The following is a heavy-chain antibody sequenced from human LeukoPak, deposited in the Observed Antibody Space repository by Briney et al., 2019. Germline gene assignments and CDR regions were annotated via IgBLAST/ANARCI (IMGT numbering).Heavy chain of an antibody. Sequence: SETLSLTCTVSGGSISSYYWRWIRQPPGKGLEWIGYIYYSGSTNYNPSLKSRVTISVDTSKNQFSLKLSSVTAADTAVYYCARAKGDYDWVDYWGQGTLVTVSS. CDR1: GGSISSYY. D-gene: IGHD4-17*01. CDR2: IYYSGST. J-gene: IGHJ4*02. V-gene: IGHV4-59*01. CDR3: ARAKGDYDWVDY.